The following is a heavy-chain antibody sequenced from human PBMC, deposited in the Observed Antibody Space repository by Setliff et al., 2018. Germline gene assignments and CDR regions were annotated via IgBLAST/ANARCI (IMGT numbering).Heavy chain of an antibody. D-gene: IGHD2-15*01. CDR2: IIPIFGTA. CDR3: AVPRGYCGGGSCYNFDY. V-gene: IGHV1-69*13. CDR1: GGTFSSYA. J-gene: IGHJ4*02. Sequence: SVKVSCKASGGTFSSYAISWVRQAPGQGLEWMGGIIPIFGTANYAQKFQGRVTITADESTSTAYMELSSLRSEDTAVYYCAVPRGYCGGGSCYNFDYWGQGTLVTVSS.